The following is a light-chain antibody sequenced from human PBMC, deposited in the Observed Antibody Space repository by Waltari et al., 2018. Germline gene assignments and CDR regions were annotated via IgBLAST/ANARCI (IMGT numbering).Light chain of an antibody. CDR2: VNSDGSH. V-gene: IGLV4-69*01. J-gene: IGLJ3*02. Sequence: QLVLTQSPSASASLGASVKLTCTLSSGHSSNVIAWLQQQPEKGPRYLMTVNSDGSHSKGDEIPDRFSVASSGAERYLTISSLQSEDEADYYCQTGGHGTWVFGGGTKLTVL. CDR3: QTGGHGTWV. CDR1: SGHSSNV.